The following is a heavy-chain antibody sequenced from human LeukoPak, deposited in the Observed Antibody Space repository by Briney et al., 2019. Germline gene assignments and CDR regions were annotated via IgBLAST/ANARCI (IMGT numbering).Heavy chain of an antibody. D-gene: IGHD1-26*01. CDR1: GGSISSGSYY. Sequence: SETLSLTCTVPGGSISSGSYYWSWIRQPAGKGLEWIGRIYTSGSTNYNPSLKSRVTISVDTSKNQFSLKLSSVTAADTAVYYCARAGQWELIENWFDPWGQGTLVTVSS. J-gene: IGHJ5*02. V-gene: IGHV4-61*02. CDR2: IYTSGST. CDR3: ARAGQWELIENWFDP.